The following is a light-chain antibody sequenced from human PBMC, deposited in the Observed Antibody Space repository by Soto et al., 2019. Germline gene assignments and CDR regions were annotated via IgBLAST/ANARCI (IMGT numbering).Light chain of an antibody. Sequence: QSALTQPDSVSGSPGQSITISCTGTTSDVGGYNYVSWYQQHPGQAPKLMIFDVSNRPSGVSNRFSGSRSGNTASLTISGLQTEDEADYYCSSYRSSSTLDVFGTGTKVTVL. CDR3: SSYRSSSTLDV. J-gene: IGLJ1*01. CDR1: TSDVGGYNY. V-gene: IGLV2-14*01. CDR2: DVS.